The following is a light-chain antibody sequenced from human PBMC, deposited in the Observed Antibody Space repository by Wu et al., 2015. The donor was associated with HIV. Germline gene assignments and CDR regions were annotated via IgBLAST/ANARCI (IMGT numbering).Light chain of an antibody. CDR3: RQRRTWPLVT. V-gene: IGKV3-11*01. Sequence: LTQSPVTLSLSPGERATLSCKASQSLARSLDWYQQKPGQAPRLLIYNANDRATGVPSKFSGSGSGTDFNLTINSLEAEDFAIYYCRQRRTWPLVTFGG. J-gene: IGKJ4*01. CDR1: QSLARS. CDR2: NAN.